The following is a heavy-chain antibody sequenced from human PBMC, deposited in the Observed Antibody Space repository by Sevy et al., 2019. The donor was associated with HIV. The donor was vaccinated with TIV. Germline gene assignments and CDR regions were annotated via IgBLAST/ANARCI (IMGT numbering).Heavy chain of an antibody. CDR2: IGYDGNKI. J-gene: IGHJ4*02. D-gene: IGHD3-10*01. Sequence: GGSLRLSCAASGFNFSPYGMHWVRQAPGKGLEWVSFIGYDGNKIFYADSVRGRFTVSRDNSKNTLYLQMNSLSTEDTAVYYCVKDPHYDFFDYWCQGILVTVSS. CDR1: GFNFSPYG. CDR3: VKDPHYDFFDY. V-gene: IGHV3-30*02.